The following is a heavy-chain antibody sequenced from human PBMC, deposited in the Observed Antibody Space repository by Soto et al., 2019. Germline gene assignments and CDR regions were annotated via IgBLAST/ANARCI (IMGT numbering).Heavy chain of an antibody. CDR1: GFTFSRYA. D-gene: IGHD3-9*01. Sequence: GGSLRLSCAASGFTFSRYAMSWVLQAPGKGLEWVSAISGSGGSTYYADSVKGRFTISRDNSKNTLYLQMNSLRAEDTAVYYCAKENPLYYDILTGPDAFDIWGQGTKVTVSS. V-gene: IGHV3-23*01. CDR3: AKENPLYYDILTGPDAFDI. CDR2: ISGSGGST. J-gene: IGHJ3*02.